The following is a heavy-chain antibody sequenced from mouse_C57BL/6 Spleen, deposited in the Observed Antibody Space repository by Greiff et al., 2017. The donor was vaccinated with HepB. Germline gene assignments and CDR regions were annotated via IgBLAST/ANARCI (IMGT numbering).Heavy chain of an antibody. Sequence: EVQGVESGGGLVKPGGSLKLSCAASGFTFSSYAMSWVRQTPEKRLEWVATISDGGSYTYYPDNVKGRFTISRDNAKNNLYLQMSHLKSEDTAMYYCARGNYSNPYFDVWGTGTTVTVSS. CDR3: ARGNYSNPYFDV. J-gene: IGHJ1*03. D-gene: IGHD2-5*01. V-gene: IGHV5-4*01. CDR1: GFTFSSYA. CDR2: ISDGGSYT.